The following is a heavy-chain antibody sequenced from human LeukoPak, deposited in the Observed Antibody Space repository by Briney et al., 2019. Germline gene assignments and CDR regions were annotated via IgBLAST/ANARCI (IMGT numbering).Heavy chain of an antibody. CDR3: AKDTWASSWYYFDY. D-gene: IGHD6-13*01. V-gene: IGHV3-9*01. CDR2: ISWNSRSI. Sequence: QPGGSLRLSCAASGFTFDDYAMHWVRQAPGKGLEWVSGISWNSRSIGYADSVKGRFTISRDNAKNSLYLQMNSLRPEDTALYYCAKDTWASSWYYFDYWGQGALVTVSS. CDR1: GFTFDDYA. J-gene: IGHJ4*02.